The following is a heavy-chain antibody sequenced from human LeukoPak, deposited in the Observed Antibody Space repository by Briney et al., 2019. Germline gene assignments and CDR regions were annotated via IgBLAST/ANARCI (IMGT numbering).Heavy chain of an antibody. V-gene: IGHV4-34*01. J-gene: IGHJ4*02. CDR1: GGSFSGYY. Sequence: SETLSLTCAVYGGSFSGYYWSWIRQPPGKGLEWIGEINHSGSTNYNPSLKSRVTISVDTSKNQFSLKLSSVTAADTAVYYCARAQSRRPPAYWGQGTLVTVSS. CDR3: ARAQSRRPPAY. CDR2: INHSGST.